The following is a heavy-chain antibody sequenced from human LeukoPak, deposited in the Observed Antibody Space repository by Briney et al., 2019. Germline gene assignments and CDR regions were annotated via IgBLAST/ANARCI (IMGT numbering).Heavy chain of an antibody. Sequence: GGSLRLSCAASGFTFDDYDMSWVRQAPGKGLEWVSSINWNGGSTAYADSVKGRFIISRDNAKNSLYLQMNSLRAEDSALYHCARDWSEMIPVAFHIWGQGTMVTAFS. J-gene: IGHJ3*02. CDR3: ARDWSEMIPVAFHI. CDR1: GFTFDDYD. CDR2: INWNGGST. D-gene: IGHD1-14*01. V-gene: IGHV3-20*01.